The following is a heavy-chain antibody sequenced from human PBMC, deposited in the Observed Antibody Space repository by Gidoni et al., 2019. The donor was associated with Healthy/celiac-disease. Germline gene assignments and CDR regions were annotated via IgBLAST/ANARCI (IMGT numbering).Heavy chain of an antibody. V-gene: IGHV3-15*01. CDR1: GFTFRIAW. J-gene: IGHJ4*02. D-gene: IGHD4-17*01. CDR3: TTPYLMTTSLS. CDR2: IKSKTDGGTT. Sequence: EVQLVASGGCWAKPGGSLRLSCAASGFTFRIAWLSWVRQATGKWLEWVGRIKSKTDGGTTDYAAPVKGRFTISRDDSKNTLYLQMNSLKTEDTAVYYCTTPYLMTTSLSWGQGTLVTVSS.